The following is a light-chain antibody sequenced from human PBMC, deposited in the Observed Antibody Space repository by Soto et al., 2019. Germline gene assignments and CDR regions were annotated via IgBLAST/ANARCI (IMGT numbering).Light chain of an antibody. Sequence: EIVVTQSPATLSVSPGERATLSCRASQSVSSNLAWYQQNPGQAPRLLIYGASTRATGIPARFSGSGSETEFTLTISSLESEDFAVYYCQQYNNWPPSITFGQGTRLEIK. CDR2: GAS. CDR3: QQYNNWPPSIT. CDR1: QSVSSN. J-gene: IGKJ5*01. V-gene: IGKV3-15*01.